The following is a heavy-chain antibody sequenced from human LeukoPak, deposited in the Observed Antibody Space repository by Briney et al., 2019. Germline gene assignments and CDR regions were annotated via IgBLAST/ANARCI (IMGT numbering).Heavy chain of an antibody. CDR1: GYTFTSYG. Sequence: ASVKVSCKASGYTFTSYGISWVRQGPGQGLELMGWISAYNGNTNYAQKLQGRVTMTTDTSTSTAYMELRSLRSDDTAVYYCARHYDSSGYYENYFDYWGQGTLVTVSS. CDR2: ISAYNGNT. CDR3: ARHYDSSGYYENYFDY. J-gene: IGHJ4*02. V-gene: IGHV1-18*01. D-gene: IGHD3-22*01.